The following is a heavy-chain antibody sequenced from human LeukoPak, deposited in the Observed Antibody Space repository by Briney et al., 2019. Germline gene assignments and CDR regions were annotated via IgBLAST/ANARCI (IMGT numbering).Heavy chain of an antibody. D-gene: IGHD7-27*01. Sequence: GGSLRLSCAASGFTVSSNYMSWVRQAPGKGLEWVSVIYSGGSTYYADSVKGRFTISRDNSKNTLYLQMNSLRAEDTAVYYCARDSARHSFWGFDYWGQGTLVTVSS. CDR1: GFTVSSNY. CDR2: IYSGGST. CDR3: ARDSARHSFWGFDY. V-gene: IGHV3-66*01. J-gene: IGHJ4*02.